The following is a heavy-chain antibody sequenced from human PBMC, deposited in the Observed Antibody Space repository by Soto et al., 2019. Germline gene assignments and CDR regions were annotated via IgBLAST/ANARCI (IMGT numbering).Heavy chain of an antibody. V-gene: IGHV2-5*02. Sequence: QITLKESGPTLVKPTQTLTLTCTFSGFSLSTSEVGVGWIRQPPGKALEWLALIYWDDDKRYSPSLESRLTTSRDTSKNQVVLTMTNMAPVDTATYYCVHRDLEYSSSSPFDYWGQGTLVTVSS. CDR3: VHRDLEYSSSSPFDY. CDR2: IYWDDDK. D-gene: IGHD6-6*01. CDR1: GFSLSTSEVG. J-gene: IGHJ4*02.